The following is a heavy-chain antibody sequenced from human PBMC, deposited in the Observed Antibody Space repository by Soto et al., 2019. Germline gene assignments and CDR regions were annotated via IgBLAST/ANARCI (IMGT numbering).Heavy chain of an antibody. Sequence: SETLSLTRTVSGGSISSYYWSWIRQPPGKGLEWIGYIYYSGSTNYNPSLKSRVTISVDTSKNQFSLKLSSVTAADTAVYYCARNSAVKLGINQHFDYWGQGTLVTVSS. D-gene: IGHD7-27*01. V-gene: IGHV4-59*01. J-gene: IGHJ4*02. CDR3: ARNSAVKLGINQHFDY. CDR2: IYYSGST. CDR1: GGSISSYY.